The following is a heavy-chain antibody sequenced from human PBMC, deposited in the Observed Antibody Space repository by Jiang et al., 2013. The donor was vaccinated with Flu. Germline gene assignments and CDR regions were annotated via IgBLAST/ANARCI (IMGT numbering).Heavy chain of an antibody. V-gene: IGHV3-30*18. Sequence: LEWVAVISYDGSNKYYADSVKSRFTISRDNSKNTLYLQMNSLRAEDTAVYYCAKDPRVEWLAPHDAFDIWGQGTMVTVSS. CDR3: AKDPRVEWLAPHDAFDI. D-gene: IGHD3-3*01. J-gene: IGHJ3*02. CDR2: ISYDGSNK.